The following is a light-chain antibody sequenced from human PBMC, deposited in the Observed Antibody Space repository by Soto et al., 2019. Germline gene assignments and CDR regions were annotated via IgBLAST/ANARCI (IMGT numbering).Light chain of an antibody. CDR1: SSDVGYFNH. V-gene: IGLV2-14*03. CDR3: SSYTSSITYV. CDR2: DVS. J-gene: IGLJ1*01. Sequence: QSALTQPASVSGSPGQSITISCTGTSSDVGYFNHVSWYQQHPGKAPKLMIYDVSDRPSGVSNRLSGSKSANTASLTISGLQAEDEADYYCSSYTSSITYVFGTGTKVTVL.